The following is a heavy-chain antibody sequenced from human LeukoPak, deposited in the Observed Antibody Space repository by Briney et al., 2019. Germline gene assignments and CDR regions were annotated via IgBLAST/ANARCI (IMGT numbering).Heavy chain of an antibody. CDR3: ARHANYYASGSFYPYLDY. D-gene: IGHD3-10*01. V-gene: IGHV4-39*01. CDR2: IYYSGST. J-gene: IGHJ4*02. CDR1: GGSISSSSYY. Sequence: SETLSLTCTVSGGSISSSSYYWGWIRQPPGKGLEWIGSIYYSGSTYNKPSLKSRVTISVDTSKSQFSLKLSSVTAADTAVYYCARHANYYASGSFYPYLDYWGQGTLFTVSS.